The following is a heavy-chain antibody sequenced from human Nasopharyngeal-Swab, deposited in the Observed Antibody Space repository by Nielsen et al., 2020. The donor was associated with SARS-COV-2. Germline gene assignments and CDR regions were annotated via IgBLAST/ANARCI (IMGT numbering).Heavy chain of an antibody. CDR2: IKQDGSEK. J-gene: IGHJ6*02. CDR3: ARDSYYDILTGRDYYYYYGMDV. D-gene: IGHD3-9*01. Sequence: GESLKISCAASGFTFSSYWMSWVRQAPGKGLEWVANIKQDGSEKYYVDSVKGRFTISRDNAKNSLYLQMNSLRAEDTAVYYCARDSYYDILTGRDYYYYYGMDVWGQGTTVTSP. CDR1: GFTFSSYW. V-gene: IGHV3-7*01.